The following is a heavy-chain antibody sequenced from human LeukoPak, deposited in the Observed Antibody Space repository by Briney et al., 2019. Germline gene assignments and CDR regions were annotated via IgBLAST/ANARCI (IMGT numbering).Heavy chain of an antibody. CDR1: GGSFSGYY. D-gene: IGHD4-17*01. Sequence: PSETLSLTCAVYGGSFSGYYWSWIRQPPGKGLEWIGEINHSGSTNYNPSLKSRVTISVDTSKNQFSLKPSSVTAADTAVYYCARGPRNSVPRWFDPWGQGTLVTVSS. J-gene: IGHJ5*02. V-gene: IGHV4-34*01. CDR3: ARGPRNSVPRWFDP. CDR2: INHSGST.